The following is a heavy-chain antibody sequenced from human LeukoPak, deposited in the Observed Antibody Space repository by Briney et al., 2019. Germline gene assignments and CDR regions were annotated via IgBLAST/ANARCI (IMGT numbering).Heavy chain of an antibody. Sequence: GAAVKVSCKASGYTFTSYGISWVRQARGRGLEWVGWISAYNGNTNYAQTLQGRVTMTTDTSTSTAYMELRSLRSDDTAVYYCARDLERYSSGWYGVDYGGQKTLVTVSS. CDR3: ARDLERYSSGWYGVDY. J-gene: IGHJ4*02. CDR1: GYTFTSYG. CDR2: ISAYNGNT. V-gene: IGHV1-18*01. D-gene: IGHD6-19*01.